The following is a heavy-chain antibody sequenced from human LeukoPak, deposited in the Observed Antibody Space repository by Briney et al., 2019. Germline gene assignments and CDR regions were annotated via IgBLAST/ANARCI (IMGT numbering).Heavy chain of an antibody. Sequence: SGGSLRLSCAASGFTFSSYAMNWVRQAPGKGLEWVSAISGSGGSTYYADSVKGRFTISRDNSRNMLYLEMNSLRAEDTAVYYCAKGDGRFRYLDYWGQGTLVTVSS. CDR1: GFTFSSYA. D-gene: IGHD1-1*01. J-gene: IGHJ4*02. CDR2: ISGSGGST. CDR3: AKGDGRFRYLDY. V-gene: IGHV3-23*01.